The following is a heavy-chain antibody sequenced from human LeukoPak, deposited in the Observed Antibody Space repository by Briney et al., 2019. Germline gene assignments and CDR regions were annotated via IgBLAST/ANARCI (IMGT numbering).Heavy chain of an antibody. J-gene: IGHJ4*02. Sequence: ASVKVSCKVSGYTLTELSMHWVRQAPGKGLEWMGGFDPEDGETIYVQKFQGRVTMAEDTSTDTAYMELSSLRSEDTAVYYCATGPIYSGYDFDYWGQGTLVTVSS. CDR1: GYTLTELS. V-gene: IGHV1-24*01. CDR3: ATGPIYSGYDFDY. D-gene: IGHD5-12*01. CDR2: FDPEDGET.